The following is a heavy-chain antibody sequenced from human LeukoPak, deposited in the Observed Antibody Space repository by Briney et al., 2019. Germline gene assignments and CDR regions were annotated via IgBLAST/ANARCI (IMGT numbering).Heavy chain of an antibody. CDR3: ARWTTTYLDY. Sequence: ASVKVSCKASGYTFTSYYMHWVRQAPGQGLEWMGIINPSGGSTNFAQKFQGRVTMITDTSTITVYMELSSLRSEDTAVYYCARWTTTYLDYWGQGTLVTVSS. CDR2: INPSGGST. V-gene: IGHV1-46*01. D-gene: IGHD4-11*01. J-gene: IGHJ4*02. CDR1: GYTFTSYY.